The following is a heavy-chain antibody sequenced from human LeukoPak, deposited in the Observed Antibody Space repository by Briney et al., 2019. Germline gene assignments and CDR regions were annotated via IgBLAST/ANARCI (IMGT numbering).Heavy chain of an antibody. Sequence: GGSLRLSCAASGFTFSAYAMNWVRQAPGKGLEWVSSIIGRGTSTFYSDSVKGRFTISRDNSKNTLYLQMNSLRAEDTAVYYCANRDSSGPFYYFDYWGQGTLVTVSS. V-gene: IGHV3-23*01. J-gene: IGHJ4*02. CDR3: ANRDSSGPFYYFDY. CDR1: GFTFSAYA. CDR2: IIGRGTST. D-gene: IGHD6-19*01.